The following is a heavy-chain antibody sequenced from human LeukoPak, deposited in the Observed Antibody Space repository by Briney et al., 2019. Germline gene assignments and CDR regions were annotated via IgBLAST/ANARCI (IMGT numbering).Heavy chain of an antibody. CDR1: GGSISSYY. CDR3: ARYSGTYFPLYYFDY. CDR2: ISYTGST. V-gene: IGHV4-59*01. J-gene: IGHJ4*02. D-gene: IGHD1-26*01. Sequence: SETLSLTCTVSGGSISSYYWGWIRQPPGKGLERIGYISYTGSTNYNPSLKSRVTISLDTSKNQCSLRLTSVPAADTAVYYCARYSGTYFPLYYFDYWGQGTPVTVSS.